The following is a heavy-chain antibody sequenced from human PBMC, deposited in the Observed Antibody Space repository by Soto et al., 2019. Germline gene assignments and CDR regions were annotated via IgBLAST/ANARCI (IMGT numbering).Heavy chain of an antibody. CDR1: GFTFTSSA. V-gene: IGHV1-58*01. D-gene: IGHD5-12*01. J-gene: IGHJ4*02. CDR2: IVVGSGNT. Sequence: GASVKVSCKASGFTFTSSAVQWVRQARGQRLEWIGWIVVGSGNTNHAQKFQERVTTTRDMSTSTAYMELSSLRSEDTAVYYCAAVPRPEMATILFDYWGQGTLVTVSS. CDR3: AAVPRPEMATILFDY.